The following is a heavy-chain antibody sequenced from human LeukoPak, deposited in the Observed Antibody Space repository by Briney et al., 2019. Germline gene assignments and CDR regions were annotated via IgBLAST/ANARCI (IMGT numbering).Heavy chain of an antibody. D-gene: IGHD4-17*01. Sequence: PSETLSLTCAVYGGSFSGYYWSWIRQPPGKGLEWIGEINHSGSTNYNPSLKSRVTISVDTSKNQFSLKLSSVTAADTAVYYCARDRNYGDYSGQSYFDYWGQGTLVTVSS. V-gene: IGHV4-34*01. CDR2: INHSGST. J-gene: IGHJ4*02. CDR1: GGSFSGYY. CDR3: ARDRNYGDYSGQSYFDY.